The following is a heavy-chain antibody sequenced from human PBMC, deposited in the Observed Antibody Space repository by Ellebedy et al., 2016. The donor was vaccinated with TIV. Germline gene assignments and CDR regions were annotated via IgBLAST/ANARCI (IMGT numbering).Heavy chain of an antibody. CDR2: IYSDGNT. CDR3: ARVTTLATGTGYYFDY. D-gene: IGHD5-12*01. J-gene: IGHJ4*02. V-gene: IGHV3-66*01. CDR1: GFAVSSNY. Sequence: GESLKISCAASGFAVSSNYMTWVRQAPGRGLEWVSLIYSDGNTNYADSVRGRFTISRDSSKNTLDLQMNSLRAEDTAVYYCARVTTLATGTGYYFDYWGQGTLVTVSS.